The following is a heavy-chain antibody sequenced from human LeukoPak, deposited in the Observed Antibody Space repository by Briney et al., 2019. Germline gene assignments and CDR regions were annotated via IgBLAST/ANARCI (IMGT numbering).Heavy chain of an antibody. V-gene: IGHV4-38-2*02. Sequence: PSETLSLTCTVSGYSISSGYYWGWIRQPPGKGLERIGSIYHSGSTYYNPSLKSRVTISVDTSKNQFSLKLSSVTAADTAVYYCARGYSSSWYEYFQHWGQGTLVTVSS. CDR1: GYSISSGYY. CDR3: ARGYSSSWYEYFQH. CDR2: IYHSGST. D-gene: IGHD6-13*01. J-gene: IGHJ1*01.